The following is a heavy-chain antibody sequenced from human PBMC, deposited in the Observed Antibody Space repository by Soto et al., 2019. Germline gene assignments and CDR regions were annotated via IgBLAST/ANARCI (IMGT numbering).Heavy chain of an antibody. D-gene: IGHD1-20*01. CDR2: IIPIFATS. V-gene: IGHV1-69*12. CDR3: TRAHNWTIPSYFFDY. Sequence: QVQLVQSGAEVKKPGSSVKVSCKASGGTFSNYAISWVRQAPGQGLEWMGGIIPIFATSNYAQKFQGRVMITADESTSTAYMELSSPRSEDTAVYYCTRAHNWTIPSYFFDYWGQGTLITVSS. CDR1: GGTFSNYA. J-gene: IGHJ4*02.